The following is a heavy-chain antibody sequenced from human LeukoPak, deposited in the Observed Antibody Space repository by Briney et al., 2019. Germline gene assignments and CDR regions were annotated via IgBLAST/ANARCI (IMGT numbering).Heavy chain of an antibody. CDR1: GFTFTRYT. CDR3: VRDNYGGILDF. V-gene: IGHV3-30*04. CDR2: VLYDGSNK. Sequence: PGRSLRLSCAASGFTFTRYTMHWVRQAPGKGLEWVAVVLYDGSNKYYADSVKGRFTLSRDNSKNTLSLQMNTLRADDTAVYYWVRDNYGGILDFWGQGTLVTVSS. J-gene: IGHJ4*02. D-gene: IGHD2-21*01.